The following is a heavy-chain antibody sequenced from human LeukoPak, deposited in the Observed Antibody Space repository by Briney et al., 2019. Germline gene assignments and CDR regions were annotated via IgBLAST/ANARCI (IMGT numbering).Heavy chain of an antibody. V-gene: IGHV4-59*08. CDR3: ARPRDFGALDAFDI. CDR1: GGSISSYY. J-gene: IGHJ3*02. D-gene: IGHD3-3*01. Sequence: SETLSLTCTVSGGSISSYYWSWIRQPPGKGLEWIGYIYYSGSTNYNPSLKSRVTISVDTSKNQFSLKLSSVTAADTAVYYCARPRDFGALDAFDIWGQGTMVTVSS. CDR2: IYYSGST.